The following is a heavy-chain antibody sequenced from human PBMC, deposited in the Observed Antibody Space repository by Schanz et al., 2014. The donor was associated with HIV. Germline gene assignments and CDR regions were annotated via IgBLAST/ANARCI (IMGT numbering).Heavy chain of an antibody. CDR2: IVPIFGTP. J-gene: IGHJ3*02. D-gene: IGHD4-17*01. CDR1: GGRFSSYA. Sequence: QVQLVQSGAEVKKPGSSVKVSCESSGGRFSSYAINWVRQAPGQGLEWMGGIVPIFGTPNYAQNFQGRVTMTTDTSTNTAYMELRSLRSDDTAVYYCARGERTVHDAFDIWGQGTMVTVSS. CDR3: ARGERTVHDAFDI. V-gene: IGHV1-69*06.